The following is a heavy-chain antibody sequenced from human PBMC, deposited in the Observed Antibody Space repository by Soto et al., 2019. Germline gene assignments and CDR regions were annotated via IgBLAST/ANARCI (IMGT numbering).Heavy chain of an antibody. Sequence: SETLSLTCTVSGGSISSYYWSWIRQPPGKGLEWIGYIYYSGSTNYNPSLKSRVTISVDTSKNQFSLKLSSVTAADTAVYYCAREALRMGGYFYNPHYYYYYMDVCGKXSTVT. CDR3: AREALRMGGYFYNPHYYYYYMDV. J-gene: IGHJ6*03. D-gene: IGHD5-12*01. CDR2: IYYSGST. V-gene: IGHV4-59*12. CDR1: GGSISSYY.